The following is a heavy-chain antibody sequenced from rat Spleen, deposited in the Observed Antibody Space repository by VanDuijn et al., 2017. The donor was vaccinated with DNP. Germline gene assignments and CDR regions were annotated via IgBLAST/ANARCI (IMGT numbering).Heavy chain of an antibody. CDR1: GFTFSNYY. V-gene: IGHV5-25*01. CDR3: ARHSSFYDGSYYWYFDF. D-gene: IGHD1-12*02. J-gene: IGHJ1*01. Sequence: EVKLVESGGGLVQPGRSLKLSCAASGFTFSNYYMAWVRQAPKKGLEWVASITNTGGSTYYPDSVKGRFTISRDNATSTLYLQMNSLRSEHTATYYCARHSSFYDGSYYWYFDFWGPGTMVTVSS. CDR2: ITNTGGST.